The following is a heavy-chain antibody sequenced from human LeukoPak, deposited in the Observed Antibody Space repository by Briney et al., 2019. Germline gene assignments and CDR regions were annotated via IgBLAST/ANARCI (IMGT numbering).Heavy chain of an antibody. Sequence: GGPLRLSCVGSQFTFNTHWMSWVRQAPGKGLELVANIKQDGSDEYYVDSVKGRFTISRENAKNSLFLQMNSLRVDDTAVYYCARVLAGRCNGSPCYPVFDFWGQGTLVTVSS. CDR1: QFTFNTHW. D-gene: IGHD2-15*01. V-gene: IGHV3-7*01. J-gene: IGHJ4*02. CDR2: IKQDGSDE. CDR3: ARVLAGRCNGSPCYPVFDF.